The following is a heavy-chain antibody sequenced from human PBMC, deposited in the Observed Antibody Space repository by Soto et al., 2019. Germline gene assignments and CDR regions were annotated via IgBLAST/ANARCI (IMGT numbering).Heavy chain of an antibody. CDR3: TKDSHWGIISPTHGH. CDR2: INGGDDSE. J-gene: IGHJ4*02. D-gene: IGHD3-16*01. CDR1: GFTFRSSP. V-gene: IGHV3-23*01. Sequence: EVQLWESGGGLVQPGGSLRLSCAVSGFTFRSSPMSWVRRAPGKGLEWVSGINGGDDSEHYVDSVRGRFTIIRDNSKNLLLLQMNSLRVEDTAMYYCTKDSHWGIISPTHGHWGQGTQVTVSS.